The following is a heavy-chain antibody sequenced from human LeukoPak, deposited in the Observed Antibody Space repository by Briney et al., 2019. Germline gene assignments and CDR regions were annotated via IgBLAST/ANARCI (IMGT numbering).Heavy chain of an antibody. CDR3: ARDPPEWELPLDY. CDR2: VSSSSSYI. V-gene: IGHV3-21*01. Sequence: GGSLRLSCAASGFTFSSYSMNWVRQAPGKGLEWVSSVSSSSSYIYYADSVKGRFTISRDNAKNSLYLQMNSLRAEDTAVYYCARDPPEWELPLDYWGQGTLVTVSS. J-gene: IGHJ4*02. D-gene: IGHD1-26*01. CDR1: GFTFSSYS.